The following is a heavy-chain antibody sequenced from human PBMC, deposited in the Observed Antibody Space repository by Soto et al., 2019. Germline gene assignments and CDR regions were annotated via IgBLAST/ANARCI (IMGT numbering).Heavy chain of an antibody. CDR2: SSNSGTYT. V-gene: IGHV3-11*06. D-gene: IGHD3-10*02. Sequence: GGSLRLSCAASGFTVSYYYMIWIRQAPGKGLEWLSYSSNSGTYTRYADSVKGRFSISRDNAKNSLYLQINSLRSEDTATYYCARSGDNYNVLDYWGQGTPVTVSS. CDR1: GFTVSYYY. CDR3: ARSGDNYNVLDY. J-gene: IGHJ4*02.